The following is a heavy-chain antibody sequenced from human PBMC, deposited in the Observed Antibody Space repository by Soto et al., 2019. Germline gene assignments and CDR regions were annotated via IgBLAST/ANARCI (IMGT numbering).Heavy chain of an antibody. CDR2: ISSSSSYI. V-gene: IGHV3-21*01. J-gene: IGHJ4*02. D-gene: IGHD1-26*01. CDR1: GFTFSSYS. CDR3: ARAAPAGALDY. Sequence: GGSLRLSCAASGFTFSSYSRNWVRQAPGKGLEWVSSISSSSSYIYYADSVKGRFTISRDNAKNSLYLQMNSLRAEDTAVYYCARAAPAGALDYWGQGTLVTVYS.